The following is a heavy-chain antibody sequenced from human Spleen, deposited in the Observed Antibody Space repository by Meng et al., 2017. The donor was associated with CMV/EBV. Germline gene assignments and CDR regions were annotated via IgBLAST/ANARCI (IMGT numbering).Heavy chain of an antibody. CDR2: IKGDGRST. V-gene: IGHV3-74*01. D-gene: IGHD2-21*01. CDR3: ARTGYCRDTNCYYFGASYGVDV. J-gene: IGHJ6*02. CDR1: GFTFNNYW. Sequence: GGSLRLSCVVSGFTFNNYWVHWVRQAPGKGLLWVSRIKGDGRSTTYGDSVKVRFTISRDNAKNTLYLQMNSLRAEDTAVYYCARTGYCRDTNCYYFGASYGVDVWGQGTTVTVSS.